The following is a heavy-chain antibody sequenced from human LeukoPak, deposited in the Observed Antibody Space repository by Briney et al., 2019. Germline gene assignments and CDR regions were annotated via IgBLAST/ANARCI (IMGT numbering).Heavy chain of an antibody. CDR2: IRSKANSYAT. D-gene: IGHD3-16*01. Sequence: GGSLRLSCAASGFTFSSYSMNWVRQASGKGLEWVGRIRSKANSYATAYAASVIGRFTISRDDSKNTTFLQMASLKTEDTAVYYCICSTLGFWGQGTLVTVSS. CDR3: ICSTLGF. J-gene: IGHJ4*02. CDR1: GFTFSSYS. V-gene: IGHV3-73*01.